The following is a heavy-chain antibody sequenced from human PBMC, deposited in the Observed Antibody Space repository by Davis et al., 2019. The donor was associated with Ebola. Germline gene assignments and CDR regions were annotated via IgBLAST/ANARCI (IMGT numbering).Heavy chain of an antibody. D-gene: IGHD3-22*01. CDR2: IRSKANSYAT. J-gene: IGHJ4*02. Sequence: GGSLRLSCAASGFTFSGSAMHWVRQASGKGLEWVGRIRSKANSYATAYAASVKGRFTISRDDSKNTAYLQMNSLKTEDTAVYYCARETYYYDSSGYSSPGPFDYWGQGTLVTVSS. CDR1: GFTFSGSA. CDR3: ARETYYYDSSGYSSPGPFDY. V-gene: IGHV3-73*01.